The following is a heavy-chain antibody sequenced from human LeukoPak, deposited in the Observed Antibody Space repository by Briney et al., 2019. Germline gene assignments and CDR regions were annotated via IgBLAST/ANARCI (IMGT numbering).Heavy chain of an antibody. Sequence: SETLSLTCAVYGGSFSGYYWSWIRQPPGKGLEWIGEINHSGSTNYNPSLKSRVTISVDTSKNQFSLKLSSVTAADTAVYYCARYDGYCSSTNCRPGFDPWGQGTLVTVSS. CDR2: INHSGST. J-gene: IGHJ5*02. CDR1: GGSFSGYY. D-gene: IGHD2-2*01. V-gene: IGHV4-34*01. CDR3: ARYDGYCSSTNCRPGFDP.